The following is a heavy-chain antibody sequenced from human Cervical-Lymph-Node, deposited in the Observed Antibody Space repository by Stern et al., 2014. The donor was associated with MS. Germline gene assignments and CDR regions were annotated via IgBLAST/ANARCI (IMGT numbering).Heavy chain of an antibody. V-gene: IGHV3-7*01. CDR3: ARGATAAY. CDR1: GFTFSTYW. J-gene: IGHJ4*02. Sequence: EVQLVESGGGLLPSGGPLRLSCTASGFTFSTYWMSWVRQAPGKGLEWVAAITGAGGAQNDVESVKGRFTISRDNAKNSLYLQMNSLRVEDTAMYDCARGATAAYWGQGTLVTVSS. CDR2: ITGAGGAQ.